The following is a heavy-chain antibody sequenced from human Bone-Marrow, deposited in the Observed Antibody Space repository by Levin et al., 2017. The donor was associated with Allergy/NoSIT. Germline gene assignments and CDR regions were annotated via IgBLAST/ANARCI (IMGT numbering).Heavy chain of an antibody. CDR3: ARGNGSSSFVEDF. J-gene: IGHJ4*02. D-gene: IGHD6-6*01. Sequence: GGSLRLSCGASGFIFSTYSMNWVRQAPGKGLEWVSYISSTRTIYYADSVKGRFTISRDNAKNSLYLQMNSLRDEDTAVYYCARGNGSSSFVEDFWGQGTLVIVSS. CDR1: GFIFSTYS. CDR2: ISSTRTI. V-gene: IGHV3-48*02.